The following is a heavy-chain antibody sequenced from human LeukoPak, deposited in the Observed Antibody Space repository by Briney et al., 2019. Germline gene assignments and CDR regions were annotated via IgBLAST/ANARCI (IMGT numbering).Heavy chain of an antibody. Sequence: GGSLRLSCAASGFTFSSYGMHWVRQAPGKGLEWVAVISYDGSNKYYADSVRGRFTISRDNSKNTLYVQVNSLGTEDTAAYYCAKGSYYDSSGSFYFDYWGQGTLVTVSS. J-gene: IGHJ4*02. V-gene: IGHV3-30*18. CDR3: AKGSYYDSSGSFYFDY. CDR2: ISYDGSNK. CDR1: GFTFSSYG. D-gene: IGHD3-22*01.